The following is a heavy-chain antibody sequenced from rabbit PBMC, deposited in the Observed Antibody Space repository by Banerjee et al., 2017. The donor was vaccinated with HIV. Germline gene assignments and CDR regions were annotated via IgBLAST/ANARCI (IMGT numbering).Heavy chain of an antibody. Sequence: QSLEESGGDLVKPGASLTLTCTASGFSLSRICWVRQAPGKGLEWIACIYGGSSGRTYYASWAKGRFTISKTSSTTVTLQMTSLTAADTATYFCARCMGGSECYMDLWGPGTLVTVS. J-gene: IGHJ4*01. CDR1: GFSLSR. D-gene: IGHD1-1*01. V-gene: IGHV1S40*01. CDR2: IYGGSSGRT. CDR3: ARCMGGSECYMDL.